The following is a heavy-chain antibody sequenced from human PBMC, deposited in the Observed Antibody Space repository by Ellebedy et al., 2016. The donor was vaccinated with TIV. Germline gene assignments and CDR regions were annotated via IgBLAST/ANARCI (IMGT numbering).Heavy chain of an antibody. J-gene: IGHJ4*02. CDR2: IYYSGST. CDR3: ARAPWWEMATSFDY. CDR1: GGSISSSSYY. D-gene: IGHD5-24*01. Sequence: MPSETLSLTCTVSGGSISSSSYYWGWIRQPPGKGLEWIGYIYYSGSTSYNPSLKSRITISVDTSKNQFSLKLSSVTAADTAVYYCARAPWWEMATSFDYWGQGTLVTVSS. V-gene: IGHV4-61*05.